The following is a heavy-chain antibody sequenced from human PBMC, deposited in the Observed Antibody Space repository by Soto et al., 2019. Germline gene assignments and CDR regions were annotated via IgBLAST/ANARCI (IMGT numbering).Heavy chain of an antibody. CDR1: GFTFSSYG. CDR3: SKDLVLRYFDWAPSGVDV. V-gene: IGHV3-30*18. CDR2: ISYDGSNK. Sequence: PGGSLRLSCAASGFTFSSYGMHWVRQAPGKGLEWVAVISYDGSNKYYADSVKGRFTISRDNSKNTLYLQMNSLRAEDTAVYYCSKDLVLRYFDWAPSGVDVWGQGTTVTVSS. J-gene: IGHJ6*02. D-gene: IGHD3-9*01.